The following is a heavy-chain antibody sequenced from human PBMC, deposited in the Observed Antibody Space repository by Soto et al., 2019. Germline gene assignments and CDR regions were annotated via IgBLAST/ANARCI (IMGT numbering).Heavy chain of an antibody. J-gene: IGHJ5*02. Sequence: PSETLSLTCIVSSGSISGNTWWSWVRQAPGKGLEWIGQTYSNGSTDYNPSLQSRVAISIDTSKNQFSLKLSSVTAADTAVYYCARHSDIVLMEWDWFDPWGQGTLVTVSS. CDR3: ARHSDIVLMEWDWFDP. D-gene: IGHD2-8*01. V-gene: IGHV4-4*02. CDR2: TYSNGST. CDR1: SGSISGNTW.